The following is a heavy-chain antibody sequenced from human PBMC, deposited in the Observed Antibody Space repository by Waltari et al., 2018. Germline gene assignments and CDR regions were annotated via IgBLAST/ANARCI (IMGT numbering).Heavy chain of an antibody. CDR1: GYSISSGYY. D-gene: IGHD2-15*01. Sequence: QVQLQESGPGLVKPSETLSLTCAVSGYSISSGYYWGWIRQPPGKGLEWIGSIYHSGSTYYNPSLKSRVTISVDTSKNQFSLKLSSVTAADTAVYYCARLLSADCSGGSCYSTYYFDYWGQGTLVTVSS. CDR3: ARLLSADCSGGSCYSTYYFDY. CDR2: IYHSGST. V-gene: IGHV4-38-2*01. J-gene: IGHJ4*02.